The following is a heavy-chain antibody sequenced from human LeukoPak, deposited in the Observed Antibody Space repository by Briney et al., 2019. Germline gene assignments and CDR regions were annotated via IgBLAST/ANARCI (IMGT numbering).Heavy chain of an antibody. CDR2: INPSGGST. Sequence: ASVKDSCKASGYTFTSYYMHWVRQAPGQGLEWMGIINPSGGSTSYAQKFQGRVTMTRDMSTSTVYMELSSLRSEDTAVYYCARDGPNSSGYKNWFDPWGQGTLVTVSS. CDR3: ARDGPNSSGYKNWFDP. J-gene: IGHJ5*02. CDR1: GYTFTSYY. D-gene: IGHD3-22*01. V-gene: IGHV1-46*01.